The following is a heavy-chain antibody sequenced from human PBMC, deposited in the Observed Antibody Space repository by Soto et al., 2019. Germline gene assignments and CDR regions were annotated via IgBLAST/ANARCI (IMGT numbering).Heavy chain of an antibody. CDR2: IWYDGSNK. J-gene: IGHJ4*02. CDR1: GFTFSSYG. CDR3: ARDLGLVGATAGLDY. Sequence: QPWGSLRLSCAASGFTFSSYGMHWVRQAPGKGLEWVAVIWYDGSNKYYADSVKGRFTISRDNSKNTLYLQMNSLRAEDTAVYYCARDLGLVGATAGLDYWGQGTLVTVSS. V-gene: IGHV3-33*01. D-gene: IGHD1-26*01.